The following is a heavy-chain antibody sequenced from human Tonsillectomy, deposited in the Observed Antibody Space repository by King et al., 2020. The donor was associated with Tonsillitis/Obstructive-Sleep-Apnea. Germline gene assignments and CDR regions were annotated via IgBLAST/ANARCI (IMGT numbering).Heavy chain of an antibody. D-gene: IGHD3-10*01. Sequence: VQLVESGGGLVKPGGSLRLSCAASGFSFSAYAMTWVRRAPGKGLEWVSSISGDGGYIYYADSVRGRFTISRDNAKNSLYLQMDSLRAEDTAVYYCARPSYGSGVYYYFHMDVWGKGTTVAVS. J-gene: IGHJ6*03. CDR3: ARPSYGSGVYYYFHMDV. CDR1: GFSFSAYA. V-gene: IGHV3-21*01. CDR2: ISGDGGYI.